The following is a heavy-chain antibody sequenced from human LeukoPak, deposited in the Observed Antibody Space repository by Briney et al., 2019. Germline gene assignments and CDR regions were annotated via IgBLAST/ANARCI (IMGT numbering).Heavy chain of an antibody. D-gene: IGHD3-10*01. Sequence: PGGSLRLSCSASRLTLGPYPMHWVRQAPGKGLEWVAIISSNQVSKFYADSVKGRFIISRDNSKNTVYLQMNSLRVDDTAMYYCARVKHRDEPFDYWGQGTLVTVSS. V-gene: IGHV3-30*14. CDR2: ISSNQVSK. CDR1: RLTLGPYP. CDR3: ARVKHRDEPFDY. J-gene: IGHJ4*02.